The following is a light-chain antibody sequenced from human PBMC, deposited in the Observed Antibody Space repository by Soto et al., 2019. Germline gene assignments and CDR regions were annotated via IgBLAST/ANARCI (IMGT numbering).Light chain of an antibody. J-gene: IGKJ1*01. CDR1: KSLVYSDGNTH. V-gene: IGKV2-30*01. CDR3: TQGTHWPRT. Sequence: DVVLTQSPLSLPVNFGQPASISCRSSKSLVYSDGNTHLSWFHQRPGQSPRRLIYRISSRDSGVPDRFSGSGSGNEFTLEISRVEAEDVGIYFCTQGTHWPRTFGQGTKVEVK. CDR2: RIS.